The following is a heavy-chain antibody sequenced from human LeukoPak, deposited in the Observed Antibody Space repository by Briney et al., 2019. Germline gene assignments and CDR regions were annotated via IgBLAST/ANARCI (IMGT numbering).Heavy chain of an antibody. CDR1: GGSISSGSYY. CDR3: ARGGYYPLDY. Sequence: SETLSLTCTVSGGSISSGSYYWSWIRQLAGKGLEWIGRIYTSGSTNYNPSLKSRVTISVDTSKNQFSLKLSSVTAADTAVYYCARGGYYPLDYWGQGTLVTVSS. J-gene: IGHJ4*02. V-gene: IGHV4-61*02. CDR2: IYTSGST. D-gene: IGHD5-18*01.